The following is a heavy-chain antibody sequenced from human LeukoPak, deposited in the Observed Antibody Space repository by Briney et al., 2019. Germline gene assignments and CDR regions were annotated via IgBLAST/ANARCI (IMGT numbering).Heavy chain of an antibody. J-gene: IGHJ5*02. CDR1: GYTFTGYY. V-gene: IGHV1-2*02. CDR3: ARGVHCSSTSCYSPSWFDP. D-gene: IGHD2-2*01. Sequence: ASVKVSCKASGYTFTGYYMHWVRQAPGQGLEWVGWINPNSGGTNYAQKFQGRVTMTRDTSISTAYMELSRLRSDDTAVYYCARGVHCSSTSCYSPSWFDPWGQGTLVTVSS. CDR2: INPNSGGT.